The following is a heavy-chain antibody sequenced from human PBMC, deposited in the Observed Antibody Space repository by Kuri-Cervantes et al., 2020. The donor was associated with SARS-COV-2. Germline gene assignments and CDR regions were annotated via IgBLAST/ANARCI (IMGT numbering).Heavy chain of an antibody. D-gene: IGHD3-9*01. V-gene: IGHV3-9*01. CDR1: GFTFSSYA. CDR2: ISWNSGSI. Sequence: GGSLRLSCAASGFTFSSYAMHWVRQAPGKGLEWVSGISWNSGSIGYADSVKGRFTISRDNAKNSLYLQMNSLRAEDTALYYCAKDKYDILTGFGVDYWGQGTLVTGSS. J-gene: IGHJ4*02. CDR3: AKDKYDILTGFGVDY.